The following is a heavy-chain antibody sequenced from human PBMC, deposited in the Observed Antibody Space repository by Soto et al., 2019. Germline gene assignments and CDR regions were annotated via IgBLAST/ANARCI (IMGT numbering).Heavy chain of an antibody. Sequence: QVQLVQSGAEVKKPGSSVKVSCKASGGTFSSYTISWVRQAPGQGLEWMGRIIPILGIANYAQKFQGRVTXXXXXXXXXXXXXXXXXXXXXXXXXXXARDVGDIVVVSVCCGFDYWGQGTLVTVSS. V-gene: IGHV1-69*02. J-gene: IGHJ4*02. D-gene: IGHD2-15*01. CDR1: GGTFSSYT. CDR3: ARDVGDIVVVSVCCGFDY. CDR2: IIPILGIA.